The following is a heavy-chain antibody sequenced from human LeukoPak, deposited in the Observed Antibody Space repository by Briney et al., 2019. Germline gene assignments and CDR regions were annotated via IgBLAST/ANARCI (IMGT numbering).Heavy chain of an antibody. CDR3: ARYCSSTSCRHFDY. CDR2: MKQDGSEK. CDR1: GFTFSSYW. D-gene: IGHD2-2*01. Sequence: PGGSLRLSCAASGFTFSSYWMSWVRQAPGKGLEWVANMKQDGSEKYYVDSVKGRFTISRDNAKNSLYLQMNSLRAEDTAVYYCARYCSSTSCRHFDYWGQGTLVTVSS. J-gene: IGHJ4*02. V-gene: IGHV3-7*01.